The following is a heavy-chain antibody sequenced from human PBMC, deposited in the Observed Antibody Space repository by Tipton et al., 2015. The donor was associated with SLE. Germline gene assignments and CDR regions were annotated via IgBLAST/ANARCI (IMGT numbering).Heavy chain of an antibody. CDR1: DGSIRSTNYY. D-gene: IGHD3-10*01. CDR2: IFYTGST. V-gene: IGHV4-39*07. Sequence: LRLSCTVSDGSIRSTNYYWGWIRQPPGKGLEWIGSIFYTGSTNYNPSLKSRVTISVDTSKNQFSLRLNSVTAADTALYYCARGKNYFGSGTFQYYYYYMDVWDKGTTVTVSS. CDR3: ARGKNYFGSGTFQYYYYYMDV. J-gene: IGHJ6*03.